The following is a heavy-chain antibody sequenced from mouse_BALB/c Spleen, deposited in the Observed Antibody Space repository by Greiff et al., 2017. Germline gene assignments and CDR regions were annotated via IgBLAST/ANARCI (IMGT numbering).Heavy chain of an antibody. Sequence: VQLQQPGAELVKPGASVKLSCKASGYTFTRYWMHWVKQRPGQGLEWIGEINPSNGRTNYNEKFKSKATLTVDKSSSTAYMQLSSLTSEDSAVYYCAANWDYCDYWGQGTTLTVSS. CDR2: INPSNGRT. V-gene: IGHV1S81*02. CDR1: GYTFTRYW. D-gene: IGHD4-1*01. CDR3: AANWDYCDY. J-gene: IGHJ2*01.